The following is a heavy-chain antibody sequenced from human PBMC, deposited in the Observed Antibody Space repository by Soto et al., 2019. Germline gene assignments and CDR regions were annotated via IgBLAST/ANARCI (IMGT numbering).Heavy chain of an antibody. D-gene: IGHD1-26*01. J-gene: IGHJ5*02. V-gene: IGHV1-18*01. CDR2: ISTYNT. Sequence: APVKVSAKASGYSINTDGIKCVRQDPGQGLEWMGWISTYNTNYAQKFQGRVTMTTDTSTSTAYMELRSLRSDDTAVYYCARDWATWEPIPRWFDPWGQGTLVTVSS. CDR3: ARDWATWEPIPRWFDP. CDR1: GYSINTDG.